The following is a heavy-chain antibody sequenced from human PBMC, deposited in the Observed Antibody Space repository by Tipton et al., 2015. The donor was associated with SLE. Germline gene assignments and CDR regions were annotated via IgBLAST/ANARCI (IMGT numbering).Heavy chain of an antibody. Sequence: QSGPEVKKPGASMKVSCKASGYTFTGYYIDWVRQAPGQGLEWMGRINANSGDTIYAQRFQGRVTMTTDTSTSTAYMELRSLRSDDTAVYYCAREINAPAFDIWGQGTLVTVSS. J-gene: IGHJ4*02. V-gene: IGHV1-18*04. CDR1: GYTFTGYY. CDR2: INANSGDT. CDR3: AREINAPAFDI. D-gene: IGHD3-9*01.